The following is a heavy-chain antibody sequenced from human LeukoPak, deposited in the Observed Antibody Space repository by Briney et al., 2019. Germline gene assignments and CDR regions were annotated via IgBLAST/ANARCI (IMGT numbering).Heavy chain of an antibody. V-gene: IGHV4-38-2*02. Sequence: SETLSLTCTVSGSSITSTYYWAWFRQPPGKGLEWIATVFQLQTVRSFYNKSLESRVTMSLDTSQNQFSQNLTSVTAADTALYFCARVLHAPKFIDSWGQGTLVTVSS. D-gene: IGHD2-8*01. CDR3: ARVLHAPKFIDS. CDR1: GSSITSTYY. J-gene: IGHJ4*02. CDR2: VFQLQTVRS.